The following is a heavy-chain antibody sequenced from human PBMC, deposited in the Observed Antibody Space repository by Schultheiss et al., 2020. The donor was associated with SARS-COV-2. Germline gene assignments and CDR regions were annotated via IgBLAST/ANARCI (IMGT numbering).Heavy chain of an antibody. D-gene: IGHD2-21*01. CDR2: ISSSSSTI. CDR1: GFTFSSYW. J-gene: IGHJ6*02. Sequence: GGSLRLSCAASGFTFSSYWMSWVRQAPGKGLEWVSYISSSSSTIYYADSVKGRLTISRDNAKNSLYLQVNSLRAEDMTVYYCASTYCGGDCYYYYYYGMDVWGQGTTVTVSS. V-gene: IGHV3-48*01. CDR3: ASTYCGGDCYYYYYYGMDV.